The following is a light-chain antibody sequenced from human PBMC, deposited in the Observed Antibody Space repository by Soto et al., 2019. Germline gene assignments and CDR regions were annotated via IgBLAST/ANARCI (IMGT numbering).Light chain of an antibody. V-gene: IGLV2-14*01. CDR3: CSYTSSTRV. CDR1: SSDVGGYNY. CDR2: EVS. J-gene: IGLJ2*01. Sequence: QSVLTQPASVSGSPGQSITISCTGTSSDVGGYNYVSWYQQHPGKAPKLMIYEVSNRPSGVSNRFSGSKSGNTASLTISGLQAEAEADYYCCSYTSSTRVFGGGTNLTVL.